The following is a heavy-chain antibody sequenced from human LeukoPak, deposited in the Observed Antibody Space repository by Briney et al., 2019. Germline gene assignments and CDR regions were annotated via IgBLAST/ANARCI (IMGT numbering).Heavy chain of an antibody. CDR3: AKVWGYNYGFDY. V-gene: IGHV3-23*01. CDR2: ISASGGRT. CDR1: GFTFSFYA. Sequence: GGSLRLSCAASGFTFSFYAMSWVRQAPGQGLEWVSGISASGGRTYYADSMKGRITISRDKSKNTLYLQMNSLRAEDTAVYYCAKVWGYNYGFDYWGQGTPVTVSS. D-gene: IGHD5-18*01. J-gene: IGHJ4*02.